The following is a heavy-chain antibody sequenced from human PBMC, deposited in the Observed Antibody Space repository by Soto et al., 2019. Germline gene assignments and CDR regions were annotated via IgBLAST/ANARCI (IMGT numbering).Heavy chain of an antibody. V-gene: IGHV4-39*01. CDR1: GGSIVSSSYF. CDR2: IYSSGST. CDR3: TRRRFGVGGLTHMDV. Sequence: SEPLSLTCAVCGGSIVSSSYFWGWIRQSPETGLECIGNIYSSGSTYYNPSLKSRITMSIDTSKKQFSLKLASLTAADTAVYYCTRRRFGVGGLTHMDVLGAGKTIAVSS. D-gene: IGHD3-16*01. J-gene: IGHJ6*04.